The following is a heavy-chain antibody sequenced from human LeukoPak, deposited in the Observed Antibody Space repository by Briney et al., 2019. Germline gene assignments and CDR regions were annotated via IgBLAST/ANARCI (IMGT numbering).Heavy chain of an antibody. D-gene: IGHD4-11*01. J-gene: IGHJ4*02. Sequence: GGSLRLSCATSGLTFRTTWMSWVRQAPGEGLEWVANINQDGTEKYCVDSLKGRFTISRDNAKNSLYLQMNSLRAEDTAVYYCARDGHYSIYELRFDYWGQGALVTVSS. V-gene: IGHV3-7*01. CDR2: INQDGTEK. CDR1: GLTFRTTW. CDR3: ARDGHYSIYELRFDY.